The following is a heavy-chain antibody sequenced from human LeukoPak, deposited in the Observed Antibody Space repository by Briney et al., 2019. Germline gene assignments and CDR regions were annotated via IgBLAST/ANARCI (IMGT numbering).Heavy chain of an antibody. D-gene: IGHD5-18*01. J-gene: IGHJ4*02. Sequence: WIRQPPGKGLEWIGSISYSGSTFYNPSLKSRVTISVDTSKNHFSLKLSSVTAADTALYYCARSQNGYNYGYHFDSWGQGTLVTVSS. CDR3: ARSQNGYNYGYHFDS. V-gene: IGHV4-39*02. CDR2: ISYSGST.